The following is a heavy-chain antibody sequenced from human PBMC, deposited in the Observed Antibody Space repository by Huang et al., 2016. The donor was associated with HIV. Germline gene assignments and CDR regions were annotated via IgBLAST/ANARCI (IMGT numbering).Heavy chain of an antibody. Sequence: EVQLVESGGGLVQPGGSLRLSCAPSGFSFSGFAMNWVRQAPGKGLEWISHISSDVDTMYYADSVKGRFTISRDNDKNSLYLQMNSLRAEDTAVYYCAREKYYYDTSGYSEYHMDHWGQGTLVTVSS. CDR1: GFSFSGFA. V-gene: IGHV3-48*01. J-gene: IGHJ4*02. CDR2: ISSDVDTM. D-gene: IGHD3-22*01. CDR3: AREKYYYDTSGYSEYHMDH.